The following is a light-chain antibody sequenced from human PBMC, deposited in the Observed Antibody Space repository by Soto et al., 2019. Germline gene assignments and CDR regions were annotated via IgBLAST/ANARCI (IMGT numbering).Light chain of an antibody. CDR1: QSVSSSY. J-gene: IGKJ5*01. Sequence: EIVLTQSPGTLSLSPGERATLSCRASQSVSSSYLAWYQQKPGQAPRLLIYGASTRATGIPDRFSGSGSGPDFNLTISRLEPEDFAEYYCQPYGSSPAVTFCQGTRLEIK. V-gene: IGKV3-20*01. CDR2: GAS. CDR3: QPYGSSPAVT.